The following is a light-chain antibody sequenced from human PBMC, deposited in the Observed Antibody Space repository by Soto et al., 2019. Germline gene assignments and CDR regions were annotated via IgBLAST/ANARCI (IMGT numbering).Light chain of an antibody. V-gene: IGKV3-20*01. CDR2: GAS. Sequence: EVVLTQSPGTLSLSPGERGTLACRASQTVSSNYLAWYQQKPGQAPRLLIYGASSRATDIPHRFSGSGSGTDFTLTISRLEPEDFAVYYCQQYRSSPVTFGQGTKVDNK. CDR1: QTVSSNY. CDR3: QQYRSSPVT. J-gene: IGKJ2*01.